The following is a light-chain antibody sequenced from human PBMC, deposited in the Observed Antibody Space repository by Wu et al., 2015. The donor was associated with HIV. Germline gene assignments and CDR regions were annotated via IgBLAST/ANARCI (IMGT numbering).Light chain of an antibody. CDR1: QSVSSN. V-gene: IGKV3-15*01. Sequence: ETVMTQSPATLSLSPGERATLSCRASQSVSSNLAWYQQKPGQAPRLLIYTTSTRATGIPARFSGSGSGTDFTLTISSMQSEDFAVYFCLQDNKWPQTFDQGTKVEIK. CDR2: TTS. J-gene: IGKJ1*01. CDR3: LQDNKWPQT.